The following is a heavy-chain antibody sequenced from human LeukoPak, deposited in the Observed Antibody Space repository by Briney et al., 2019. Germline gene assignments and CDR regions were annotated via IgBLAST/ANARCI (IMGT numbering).Heavy chain of an antibody. V-gene: IGHV3-23*01. CDR2: ITGSTYST. CDR3: AKDQLNRFCSGGSCPITHDY. J-gene: IGHJ4*02. D-gene: IGHD2-15*01. CDR1: GFIFSSYG. Sequence: GRSLRLSCAASGFIFSSYGMSWVRQAPGEGLEWISGITGSTYSTYYADSVRGRFTISRDNSKNTLYLQMNSLRAEDTAVYYCAKDQLNRFCSGGSCPITHDYWGQGTLVTVSS.